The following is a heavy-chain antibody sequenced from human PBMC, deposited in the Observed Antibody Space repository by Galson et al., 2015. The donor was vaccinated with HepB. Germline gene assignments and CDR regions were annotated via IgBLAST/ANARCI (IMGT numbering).Heavy chain of an antibody. J-gene: IGHJ4*02. CDR2: ISGDNANT. CDR3: ARGGYSYGKFDY. D-gene: IGHD5-18*01. Sequence: SVKVSCKASGYTFSRYGISWVRQAPGQGLEWMGWISGDNANTNYAQKLQGRVTMTTDTSTSTAYMELTSLRSEDTAVYYCARGGYSYGKFDYWGQGTLVTVSS. V-gene: IGHV1-18*01. CDR1: GYTFSRYG.